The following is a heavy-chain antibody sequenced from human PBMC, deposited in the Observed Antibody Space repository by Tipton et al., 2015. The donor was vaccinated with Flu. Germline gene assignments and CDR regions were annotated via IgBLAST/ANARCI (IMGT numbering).Heavy chain of an antibody. J-gene: IGHJ4*02. D-gene: IGHD6-19*01. CDR2: IRHDESDK. Sequence: QVQLVQSGGGVVQPGGSLRLSCAASGFMFSGYGMHWVRQAPGKGLEWVAFIRHDESDKYYADSVKGRFTISRDNSKNALYLAINSLRTEDTAVYYCAKDGWDTSGWYPFDYWGLGTLVTVSS. CDR3: AKDGWDTSGWYPFDY. CDR1: GFMFSGYG. V-gene: IGHV3-30*02.